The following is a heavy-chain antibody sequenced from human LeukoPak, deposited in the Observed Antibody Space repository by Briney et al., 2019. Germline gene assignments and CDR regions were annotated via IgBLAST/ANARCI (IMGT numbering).Heavy chain of an antibody. D-gene: IGHD2-21*02. CDR1: GFSFSTYS. Sequence: GGSLRLSCAASGFSFSTYSMLWVRQAPGKGLEWVAVISYDGSNKYYADSVKGRFTISRDNSKNTLYLQMNSLRAEDTAVYYCARGHIAYCGGDCSWLIDYWGQGTLVTVSS. V-gene: IGHV3-30*03. CDR2: ISYDGSNK. J-gene: IGHJ4*02. CDR3: ARGHIAYCGGDCSWLIDY.